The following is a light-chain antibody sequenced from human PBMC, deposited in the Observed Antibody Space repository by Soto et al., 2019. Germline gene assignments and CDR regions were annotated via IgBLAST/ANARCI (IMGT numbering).Light chain of an antibody. CDR3: QQSYSTPYT. CDR2: AAS. J-gene: IGKJ2*01. V-gene: IGKV1-39*01. Sequence: DIQMTQSPSSLSASVGDRVTITCRASQSISSYLNWYQQKPGKAPKLLIYAASSVQSGVPSRFSGSGSGTECTLTISSLQPEDFATYYCQQSYSTPYTVGQGTKLEIK. CDR1: QSISSY.